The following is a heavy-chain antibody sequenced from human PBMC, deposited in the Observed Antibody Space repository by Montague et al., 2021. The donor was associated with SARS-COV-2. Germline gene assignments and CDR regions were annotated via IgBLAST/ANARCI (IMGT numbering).Heavy chain of an antibody. D-gene: IGHD6-19*01. V-gene: IGHV4-34*01. CDR2: INHSGST. J-gene: IGHJ4*02. CDR1: GGSFSGYY. Sequence: SETLSLTCAVYGGSFSGYYWGWIRQPPGKGLEWIGEINHSGSTNHNPSLQSRVTISVDTSKNQFSLKLSSVTAADTAVYYSARGSRQWLVRPPHYYYFDYGGQGTRVTVSS. CDR3: ARGSRQWLVRPPHYYYFDY.